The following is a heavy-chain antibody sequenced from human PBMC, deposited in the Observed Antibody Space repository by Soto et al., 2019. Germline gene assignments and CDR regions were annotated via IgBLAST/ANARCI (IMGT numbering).Heavy chain of an antibody. D-gene: IGHD6-19*01. CDR3: ARIGGYSSGWYRYFDL. CDR2: IIPILGIA. Sequence: QVQLVQSGAEVKKPGSSVKVSCKASGGTFSSYTINWVRQAPGQGLEWMGRIIPILGIANYAQKFQGRVTITADKSTSTAYMELSSLRSEDTAVYYCARIGGYSSGWYRYFDLWGRGTLVTVSS. J-gene: IGHJ2*01. V-gene: IGHV1-69*02. CDR1: GGTFSSYT.